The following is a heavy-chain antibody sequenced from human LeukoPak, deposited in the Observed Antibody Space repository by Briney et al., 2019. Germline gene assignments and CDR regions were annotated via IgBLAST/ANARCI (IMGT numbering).Heavy chain of an antibody. CDR2: IYYSGST. CDR3: ASGLLTGYYNFVFDY. Sequence: PSQTLSLTCTVSSGSISSGGYYWSWIRQHPGKGLEWIGYIYYSGSTYYNPSLKSRVTISVDTSKNQFSLKLSSVTAADTAAYYCASGLLTGYYNFVFDYWGQGTLVTVSS. CDR1: SGSISSGGYY. J-gene: IGHJ4*02. V-gene: IGHV4-31*03. D-gene: IGHD3-9*01.